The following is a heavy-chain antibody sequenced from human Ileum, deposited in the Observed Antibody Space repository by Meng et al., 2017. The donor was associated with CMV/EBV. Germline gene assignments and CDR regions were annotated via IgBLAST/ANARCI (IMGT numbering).Heavy chain of an antibody. CDR1: GGSVSSGSYY. J-gene: IGHJ6*02. Sequence: SETLSLTCTVSGGSVSSGSYYWSWIRKSPGKGLEWIGYIYYSGSTNYNPSLKSRVTISVDTSKNQFSLKLRSVTAADTAVYYCAREIAEAGYYYYGMDVWGQGTTVTVSS. CDR2: IYYSGST. D-gene: IGHD6-13*01. V-gene: IGHV4-61*01. CDR3: AREIAEAGYYYYGMDV.